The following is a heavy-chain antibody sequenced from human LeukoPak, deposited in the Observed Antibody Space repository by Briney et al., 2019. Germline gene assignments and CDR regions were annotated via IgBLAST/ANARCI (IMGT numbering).Heavy chain of an antibody. CDR1: GFTFDVYG. CDR2: LNWNGGST. CDR3: AKSASSWPLYYFDY. Sequence: GGSLRLSCAASGFTFDVYGMSWVRQAPGKGLEWVSGLNWNGGSTVYADSVKGRFIISRDNAKNCLYLQMNSPRAEDTALYYCAKSASSWPLYYFDYWGQGTLVTVSS. D-gene: IGHD6-13*01. V-gene: IGHV3-20*04. J-gene: IGHJ4*02.